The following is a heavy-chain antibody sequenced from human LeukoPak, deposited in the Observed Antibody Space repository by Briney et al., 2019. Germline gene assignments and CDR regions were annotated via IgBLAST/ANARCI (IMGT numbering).Heavy chain of an antibody. CDR3: ARRATTSRFTIIRGSPVRHYYYYMDV. J-gene: IGHJ6*03. CDR2: IYHSGNT. V-gene: IGHV4-38-2*02. D-gene: IGHD3-10*01. CDR1: GYSISTSYY. Sequence: SETLSLTCTVSGYSISTSYYWGWIRQPPGKGLEWIGSIYHSGNTYYNPSLKRRVTISVDTPKNQVSLKLNSVTAADTAVYYCARRATTSRFTIIRGSPVRHYYYYMDVWGKGTTVTISS.